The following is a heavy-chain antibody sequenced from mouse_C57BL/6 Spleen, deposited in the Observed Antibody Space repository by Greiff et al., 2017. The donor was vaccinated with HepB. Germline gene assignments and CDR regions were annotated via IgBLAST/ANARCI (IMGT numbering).Heavy chain of an antibody. V-gene: IGHV14-2*01. CDR1: GFNIKDYY. J-gene: IGHJ1*03. CDR3: EREDGSSDGELEV. CDR2: IDPEDGET. Sequence: VQLQQSGAELVKPGASVKLSCTASGFNIKDYYMHWVKQRTEQGLEWIGRIDPEDGETKYAPKFQGKATIPADTSSNTAYLQLSSLTSEDTAVYYCEREDGSSDGELEVWGTGKTGTVSS. D-gene: IGHD1-1*01.